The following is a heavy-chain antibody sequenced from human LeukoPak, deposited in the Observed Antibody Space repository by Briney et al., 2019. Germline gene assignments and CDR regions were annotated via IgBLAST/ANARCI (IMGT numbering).Heavy chain of an antibody. V-gene: IGHV4-34*01. CDR2: INHSGST. CDR3: ARDGSNWSNDYYHGVDV. CDR1: GGSFSGYY. D-gene: IGHD4-11*01. J-gene: IGHJ6*02. Sequence: SETLSLTCAVYGGSFSGYYWSWIRQPPGKGLEWLGEINHSGSTNYNPSLKSRVTISQDTSKNQFSLKLSSVTAADTAVYYCARDGSNWSNDYYHGVDVWGQGTTVTVSS.